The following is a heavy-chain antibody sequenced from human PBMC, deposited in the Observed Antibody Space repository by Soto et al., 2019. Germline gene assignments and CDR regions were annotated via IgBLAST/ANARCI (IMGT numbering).Heavy chain of an antibody. D-gene: IGHD6-13*01. CDR3: ARDGGDSSSWYVSYYFDY. V-gene: IGHV1-69*13. Sequence: ASVKVSCKASGGTFSSYAISWVRQAPGQGLEWMGGIIPIFGTANYAQKFQGRVTITADESTSTAYMELSSLRSEDTAAYYRARDGGDSSSWYVSYYFDYWGQGTLVTVSS. CDR2: IIPIFGTA. CDR1: GGTFSSYA. J-gene: IGHJ4*02.